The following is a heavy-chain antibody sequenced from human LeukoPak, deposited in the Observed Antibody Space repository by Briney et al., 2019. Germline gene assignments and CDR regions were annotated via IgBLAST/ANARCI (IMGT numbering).Heavy chain of an antibody. J-gene: IGHJ4*02. D-gene: IGHD2-2*01. CDR3: AALQRPAAIDY. Sequence: SETLSLTCTVSGTSIRSGDYYWCWIRQPPGKGLEWIGYIYYSGSTYYNPSLESRLTIAVDTSKNQFSLRLTSVTAADTAVYYCAALQRPAAIDYWGQGTLVTVSS. CDR2: IYYSGST. CDR1: GTSIRSGDYY. V-gene: IGHV4-30-4*01.